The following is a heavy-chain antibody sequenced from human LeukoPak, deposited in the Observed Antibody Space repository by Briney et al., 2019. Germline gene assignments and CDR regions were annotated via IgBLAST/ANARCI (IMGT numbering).Heavy chain of an antibody. J-gene: IGHJ6*03. CDR3: ARDGTGTTPAYYYMDV. CDR1: GGSFSGYY. D-gene: IGHD1-1*01. Sequence: SETLSLTCAVHGGSFSGYYWSWIRQPPGKGLEWIGYIYYSGSTYYNPSLKSRVTISVDTSKNQFSLKLSSVIAADTAVYYCARDGTGTTPAYYYMDVWGEGTTVTVSS. CDR2: IYYSGST. V-gene: IGHV4-30-4*08.